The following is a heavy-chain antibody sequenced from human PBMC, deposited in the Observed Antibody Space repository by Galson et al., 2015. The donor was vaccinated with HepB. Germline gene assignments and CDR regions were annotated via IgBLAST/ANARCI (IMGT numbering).Heavy chain of an antibody. J-gene: IGHJ4*02. D-gene: IGHD2/OR15-2a*01. CDR3: AMESQYHGTTNYYQDY. CDR2: INHSGIT. V-gene: IGHV4-34*01. CDR1: GGSFSIDY. Sequence: LTCSVYGGSFSIDYWTWIRQPPGKGLEWIGEINHSGITNYNPSLKGRVTMSVDTSKNQFSLQLTSVTATDTAVYYCAMESQYHGTTNYYQDYWGQGTLVTVSS.